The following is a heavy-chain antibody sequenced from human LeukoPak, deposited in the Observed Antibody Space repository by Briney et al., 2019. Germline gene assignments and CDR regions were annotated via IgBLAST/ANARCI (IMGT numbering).Heavy chain of an antibody. V-gene: IGHV1-2*02. Sequence: ASVKVSCKASGYTFTGYYIHWVRQAPGQGLEWLGWINPNAGDTKYAQKFQGRVTVTRDTSISTAYMELSRLRSDDTAAYYCVTSSAVGGAQRAFDYWGQGTLVTVSS. J-gene: IGHJ4*02. CDR2: INPNAGDT. D-gene: IGHD3-10*01. CDR1: GYTFTGYY. CDR3: VTSSAVGGAQRAFDY.